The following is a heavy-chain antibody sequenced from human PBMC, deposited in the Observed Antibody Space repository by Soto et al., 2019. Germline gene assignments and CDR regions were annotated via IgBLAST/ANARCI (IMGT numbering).Heavy chain of an antibody. J-gene: IGHJ6*02. D-gene: IGHD5-18*01. Sequence: ASVKVSCKAPGGTFSTYAISWVRQAPGQGLEWMGGIIPMFGTANYAQRFQDGVTITADESTNTAYMELSSLRSEDTAVYYCARPVDTAMPYRPAYYYGMDAWGQGTTVTVSS. CDR2: IIPMFGTA. CDR3: ARPVDTAMPYRPAYYYGMDA. V-gene: IGHV1-69*13. CDR1: GGTFSTYA.